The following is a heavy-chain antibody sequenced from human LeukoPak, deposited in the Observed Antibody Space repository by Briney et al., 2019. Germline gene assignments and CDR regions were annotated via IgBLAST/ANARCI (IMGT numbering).Heavy chain of an antibody. V-gene: IGHV3-64*01. CDR2: ISSNGGST. CDR1: GFTFSSYA. CDR3: ARDTTKHTYYDFWSGYGDYYYRMDV. Sequence: PGGSLRLSCAASGFTFSSYAMHWVRQAPGKGLEYVSAISSNGGSTYYANSVKGRFTISRDNSKNTLYLQMGSLRAEDMAVYYCARDTTKHTYYDFWSGYGDYYYRMDVWGQGTTVSVSS. D-gene: IGHD3-3*01. J-gene: IGHJ6*02.